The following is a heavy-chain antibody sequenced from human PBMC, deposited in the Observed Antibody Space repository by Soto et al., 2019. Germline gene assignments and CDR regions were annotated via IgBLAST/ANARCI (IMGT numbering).Heavy chain of an antibody. V-gene: IGHV1-18*01. CDR2: ISAYNGNT. J-gene: IGHJ4*02. Sequence: GAPMKVSWRSSGSTCTSCGTRWDQRAPRKALEWIGWISAYNGNTNYAQKLQGRVTMTTDTSTSTAYMELRSLRSDDTAVYYCARGDPIVVVPAARFSSSWPLGYWGQGTLVTVSS. CDR3: ARGDPIVVVPAARFSSSWPLGY. CDR1: GSTCTSCG. D-gene: IGHD2-2*01.